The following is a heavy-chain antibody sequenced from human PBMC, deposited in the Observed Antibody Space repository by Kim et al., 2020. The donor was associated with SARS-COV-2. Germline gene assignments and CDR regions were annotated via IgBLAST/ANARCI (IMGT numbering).Heavy chain of an antibody. J-gene: IGHJ6*02. CDR2: IRSKAYGGTT. V-gene: IGHV3-49*04. Sequence: GGSLRLSCTASGFTFGDYAMSWVRQAPGKGLEWVGYIRSKAYGGTTEYAASVKGRFTISRDDSKSIAYLQMNSLKTEDTAVYYCTRVMYYYGSGSKLGPLRPDYYYGMDVWGQGTTVTVSS. CDR3: TRVMYYYGSGSKLGPLRPDYYYGMDV. CDR1: GFTFGDYA. D-gene: IGHD3-10*01.